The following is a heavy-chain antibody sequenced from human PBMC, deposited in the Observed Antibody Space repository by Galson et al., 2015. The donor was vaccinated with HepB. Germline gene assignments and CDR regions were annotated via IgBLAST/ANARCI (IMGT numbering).Heavy chain of an antibody. Sequence: QSGAEVKKPGESLKISCKGSRYRFTDYWIGWVRQMPGKGLEWMGIIYPGDSDTRYSPSFQGQVTISADKSISTAYLQWSSLRASDTAMYYCARRRDLASYRDPFDMWGQGTMVTVSS. D-gene: IGHD1-26*01. CDR3: ARRRDLASYRDPFDM. CDR1: RYRFTDYW. CDR2: IYPGDSDT. V-gene: IGHV5-51*01. J-gene: IGHJ3*02.